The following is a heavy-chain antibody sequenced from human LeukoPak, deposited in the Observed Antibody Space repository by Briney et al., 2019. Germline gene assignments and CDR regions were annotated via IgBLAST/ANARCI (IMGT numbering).Heavy chain of an antibody. D-gene: IGHD3-3*01. CDR1: GFTFNSYA. J-gene: IGHJ5*02. Sequence: GGSLRLSCLASGFTFNSYAMHWVRRTPGKGLEWVAFIWHDGSSEYYADSVKGRFIISRDRSGNTVYLQMKSLRPEDTAIYYCARHNTRFLERLPALGSWGQGTLVTVSS. CDR3: ARHNTRFLERLPALGS. CDR2: IWHDGSSE. V-gene: IGHV3-30*02.